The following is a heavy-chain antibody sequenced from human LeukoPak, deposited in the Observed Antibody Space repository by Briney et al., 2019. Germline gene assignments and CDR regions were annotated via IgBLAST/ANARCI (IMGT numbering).Heavy chain of an antibody. D-gene: IGHD6-19*01. CDR1: GLAFTNSW. CDR3: ARLSTAVAGGDY. V-gene: IGHV3-7*01. Sequence: GGSLRLSCAASGLAFTNSWMSWVRQTPGEGLEWVANIKQDGSEKYYVDSVKGRFTISRVNAKNSLYLQMNSLTAEDTALYYCARLSTAVAGGDYWGQGALVTVSS. J-gene: IGHJ4*02. CDR2: IKQDGSEK.